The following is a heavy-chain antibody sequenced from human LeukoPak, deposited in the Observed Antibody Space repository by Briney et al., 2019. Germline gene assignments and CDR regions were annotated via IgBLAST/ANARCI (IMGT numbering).Heavy chain of an antibody. V-gene: IGHV4-38-2*02. CDR1: GFTFSTYN. CDR2: IYHSGSN. Sequence: GSLSLSCAASGFTFSTYNMNWVRQAPGKGLEWIGSIYHSGSNYYNPSLKSRVTISVDTSKSQFSLKLSSVTAADTAVYYCARESDYWGQGTLVTVSS. J-gene: IGHJ4*02. CDR3: ARESDY.